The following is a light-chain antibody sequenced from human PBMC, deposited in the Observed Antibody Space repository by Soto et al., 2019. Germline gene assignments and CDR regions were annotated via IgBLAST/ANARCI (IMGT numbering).Light chain of an antibody. CDR2: EVS. CDR1: SSDVGSYNL. Sequence: QSVLTQPASVSGSPGQSITISCTGTSSDVGSYNLVSWYQQHPGKAPKLMIYEVSKRPSGVSNRFSGSKSGNTASLTISGLQAEDESDYSCCSYAGSSTPYVFLPGTKVTVL. V-gene: IGLV2-23*02. J-gene: IGLJ1*01. CDR3: CSYAGSSTPYV.